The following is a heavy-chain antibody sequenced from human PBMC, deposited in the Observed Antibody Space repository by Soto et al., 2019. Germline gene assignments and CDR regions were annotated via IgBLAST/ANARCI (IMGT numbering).Heavy chain of an antibody. Sequence: QVQLQESGPGLVKPSQTLSLTSSVSGDYIHVGGYCWTRIRQRPGNGLEWMGYIYYTGKTYYNPYLESRLTTSVDRSKNQFSLRLTSVTAADTAVYFCGRDLTSNANCIDPWGQGTLVTVSS. CDR2: IYYTGKT. D-gene: IGHD2-2*01. V-gene: IGHV4-30-4*01. CDR3: GRDLTSNANCIDP. J-gene: IGHJ5*02. CDR1: GDYIHVGGYC.